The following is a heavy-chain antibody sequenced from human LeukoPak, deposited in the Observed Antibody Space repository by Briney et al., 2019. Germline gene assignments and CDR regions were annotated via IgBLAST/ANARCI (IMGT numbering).Heavy chain of an antibody. J-gene: IGHJ3*02. Sequence: ASVKVSCKASGYTLTSYGISWVRQAPGQGLEWMGWISAYNGNTNYAQKLQGRVTMTTDTSTSTAYMELRSLRSDDTAVYYCAREVWVTHAFDIWGQGTMVSVSS. CDR3: AREVWVTHAFDI. CDR2: ISAYNGNT. V-gene: IGHV1-18*01. D-gene: IGHD5-18*01. CDR1: GYTLTSYG.